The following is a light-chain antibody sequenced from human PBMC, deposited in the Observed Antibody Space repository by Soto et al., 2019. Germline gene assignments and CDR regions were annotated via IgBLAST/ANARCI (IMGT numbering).Light chain of an antibody. CDR3: QQRSSWPT. Sequence: EIGMTQSPATLCVSPGGRATLSCRASQSVSSNVVWYQQKPGQPPRLLIYGASTRATDIPPRFSGGGSGTDFTLTISSLEPEDFAVYYCQQRSSWPTFGQGTRLEIK. CDR2: GAS. CDR1: QSVSSN. J-gene: IGKJ5*01. V-gene: IGKV3-11*01.